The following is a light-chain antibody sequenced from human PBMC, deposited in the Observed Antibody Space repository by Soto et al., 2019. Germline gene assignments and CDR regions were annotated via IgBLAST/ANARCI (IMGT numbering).Light chain of an antibody. CDR1: QSVSSY. V-gene: IGKV3-15*01. Sequence: EIVMTQSPATLSVSPGEIVKLYFTASQSVSSYLAWYQPKPGQAPRLLIYGASTGATGIPARFSGSGSGTEFILTISSLQSEDFAVYYCQQYSKWPLNFGGGTKVDIK. J-gene: IGKJ4*01. CDR3: QQYSKWPLN. CDR2: GAS.